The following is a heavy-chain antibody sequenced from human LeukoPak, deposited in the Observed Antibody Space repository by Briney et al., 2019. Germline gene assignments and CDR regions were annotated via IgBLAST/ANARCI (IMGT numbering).Heavy chain of an antibody. D-gene: IGHD3-10*01. Sequence: GGSLRLSCAASGFTFSSYAMHWVRQAPGKGLEWVAVISYDGSNKYYADSVKGRFTISRDNSKNTLYLQMNSLRAEDTAVYYCARDRGSWFGELSYYFDYWGQGTLVTLSS. CDR2: ISYDGSNK. J-gene: IGHJ4*02. V-gene: IGHV3-30*04. CDR3: ARDRGSWFGELSYYFDY. CDR1: GFTFSSYA.